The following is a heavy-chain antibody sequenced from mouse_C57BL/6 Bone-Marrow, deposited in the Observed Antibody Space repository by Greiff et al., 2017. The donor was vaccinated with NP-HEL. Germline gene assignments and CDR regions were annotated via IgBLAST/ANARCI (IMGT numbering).Heavy chain of an antibody. CDR1: GYTFTDYN. J-gene: IGHJ4*01. CDR2: INPNNGGT. Sequence: VQLQQSGPELVKPGASVKIPCKASGYTFTDYNMDWVKQSHGKSLEWIGDINPNNGGTIYNQKFKGKATLTVDQSSSTAYMELRSLTSEDTAVYYCARGFFYYYAMDYWGQGTSVTVSS. V-gene: IGHV1-18*01. CDR3: ARGFFYYYAMDY.